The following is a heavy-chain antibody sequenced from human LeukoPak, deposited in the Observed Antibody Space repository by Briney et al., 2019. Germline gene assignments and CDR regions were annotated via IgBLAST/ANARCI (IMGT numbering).Heavy chain of an antibody. D-gene: IGHD1-7*01. V-gene: IGHV3-74*01. CDR2: INSDGSST. Sequence: GGSLRLSCAASGFTFSSYWMHWVRQAPGKGLVWVSRINSDGSSTSYADSVKGRFTISRDNAKNTLYLQMNSLRAEDTAVYYCARVRELPDYYYYYGMDVWGQGTTVTVSS. CDR1: GFTFSSYW. J-gene: IGHJ6*02. CDR3: ARVRELPDYYYYYGMDV.